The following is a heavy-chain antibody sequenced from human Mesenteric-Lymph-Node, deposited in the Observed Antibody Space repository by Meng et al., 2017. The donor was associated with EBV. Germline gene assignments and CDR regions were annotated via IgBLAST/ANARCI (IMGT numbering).Heavy chain of an antibody. J-gene: IGHJ4*02. V-gene: IGHV4-34*02. CDR1: GDSFSGYF. CDR2: INHSGGT. Sequence: QVEFKQGGAGLLKPSETLSLTCAVYGDSFSGYFWSWIRQPLGKGLEWIGEINHSGGTNYNPSLESRVTISVDASKNQFSLKLRSVTAADTAVYYCARGGGVLTPLDYWGQGGLVTVSS. CDR3: ARGGGVLTPLDY. D-gene: IGHD4-23*01.